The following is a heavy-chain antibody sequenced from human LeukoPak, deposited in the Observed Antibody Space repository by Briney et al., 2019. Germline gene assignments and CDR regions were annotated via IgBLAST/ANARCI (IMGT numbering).Heavy chain of an antibody. CDR2: ISSSGSTT. CDR3: AREDYDFWSGYNWFDP. V-gene: IGHV3-48*03. CDR1: GFTFSSYE. J-gene: IGHJ5*02. D-gene: IGHD3-3*01. Sequence: PGGSLRLSCAASGFTFSSYEMNWVRQAPGKGLEWVSYISSSGSTTYYADSVKRRFTISRDNAKNSLYLQMNSLRAEDTAVYYCAREDYDFWSGYNWFDPWGQGTLVTVSS.